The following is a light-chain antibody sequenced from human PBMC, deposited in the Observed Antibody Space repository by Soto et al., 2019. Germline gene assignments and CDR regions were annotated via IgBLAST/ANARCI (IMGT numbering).Light chain of an antibody. V-gene: IGKV3-20*01. CDR1: QSIDNNY. CDR2: GSS. Sequence: EVVLTQSPGTLSLSPGERATLSCRGSQSIDNNYLAWYQQRPGQAPRLLIYGSSDRATGIPDRFSGSGSGTDFTLTITRLEPEDFAVNYCHQYGSSPQYTFGQGTKLEI. J-gene: IGKJ2*01. CDR3: HQYGSSPQYT.